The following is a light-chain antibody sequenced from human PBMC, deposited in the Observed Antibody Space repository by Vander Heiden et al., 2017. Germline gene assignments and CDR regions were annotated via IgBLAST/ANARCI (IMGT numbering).Light chain of an antibody. CDR3: ASWDDSLRGPV. V-gene: IGLV1-47*02. CDR1: SSNIGGNH. CDR2: GDN. J-gene: IGLJ3*02. Sequence: QSLLNRPPSASATPGPTVTISCSGGSSNIGGNHVYWSQQVPGTAPQLLIFGDNQRPSGVPDRISGSKSGTSASLAISGLRSEDEANYYCASWDDSLRGPVFGGGTKVTVL.